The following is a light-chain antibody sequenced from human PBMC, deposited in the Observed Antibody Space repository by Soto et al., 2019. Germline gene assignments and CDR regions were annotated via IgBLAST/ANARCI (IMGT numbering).Light chain of an antibody. CDR3: QQTFSVPLT. V-gene: IGKV1-39*01. CDR2: AGS. Sequence: DLQMTQSPSSLSASVGDTVTITCRPSQGIVKHLNWYQHKPGKAPNLLIYAGSTLHSGVPPRFSGSGSGTSFTLTITSLPPDDFATYFCQQTFSVPLTFGGGTKV. J-gene: IGKJ4*01. CDR1: QGIVKH.